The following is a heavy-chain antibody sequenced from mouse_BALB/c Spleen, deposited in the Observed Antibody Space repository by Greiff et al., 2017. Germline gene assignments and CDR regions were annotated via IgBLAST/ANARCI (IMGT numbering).Heavy chain of an antibody. CDR3: ARDGNWFAY. V-gene: IGHV7-3*02. Sequence: DVKLVESGGGLVQPGGSLRLSCATSGFPFPDYYMSWVRQPPGKALEWLGFIRNKANGYPTDYSASVKGRFTISRDNSQSILYLQMNTLRAEDSATYYCARDGNWFAYWGQGTLVTVSA. CDR2: IRNKANGYPT. CDR1: GFPFPDYY. J-gene: IGHJ3*01.